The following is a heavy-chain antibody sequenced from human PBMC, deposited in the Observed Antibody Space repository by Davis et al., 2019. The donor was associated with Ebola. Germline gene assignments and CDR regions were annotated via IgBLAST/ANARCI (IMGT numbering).Heavy chain of an antibody. Sequence: AASVKVSCKASGYTFTSYGISWVRQAPGQGLEWMGWISAYNGNTNYAQKLQGRVTMTTDTSTSTAYMELRSLRSDDTAIYYCARLPHAMLTDSLRGLGMDVWGKGTTVTVSS. D-gene: IGHD3-9*01. CDR3: ARLPHAMLTDSLRGLGMDV. CDR2: ISAYNGNT. CDR1: GYTFTSYG. J-gene: IGHJ6*04. V-gene: IGHV1-18*01.